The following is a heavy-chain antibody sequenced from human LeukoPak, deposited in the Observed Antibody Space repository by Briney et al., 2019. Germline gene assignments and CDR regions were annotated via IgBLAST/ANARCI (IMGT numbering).Heavy chain of an antibody. CDR1: GYSLRNHG. Sequence: GASVKVSCQASGYSLRNHGISWVRQAPGQGLECMGWIGADIGETHYAQKLQGRVTMTTDTYTSTAYMDLRSLRSDDTAVYYCARASSPYNWYFDLWGRGTLVTVSS. D-gene: IGHD4-11*01. CDR2: IGADIGET. CDR3: ARASSPYNWYFDL. V-gene: IGHV1-18*01. J-gene: IGHJ2*01.